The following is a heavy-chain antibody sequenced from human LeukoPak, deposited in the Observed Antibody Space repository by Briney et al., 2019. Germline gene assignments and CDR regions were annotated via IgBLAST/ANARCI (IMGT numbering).Heavy chain of an antibody. V-gene: IGHV1-69*13. CDR1: GGTFSSYA. CDR2: IIPIFGTA. CDR3: ARDEGYCSSTSCYLFDY. J-gene: IGHJ4*02. D-gene: IGHD2-2*01. Sequence: SVKVSCKASGGTFSSYAINWVRQAPGQGLEWMGGIIPIFGTANYAQKFQGRVTITADESTSTAYMELSSLRSEDTAVYYCARDEGYCSSTSCYLFDYWGQGTLVTVSS.